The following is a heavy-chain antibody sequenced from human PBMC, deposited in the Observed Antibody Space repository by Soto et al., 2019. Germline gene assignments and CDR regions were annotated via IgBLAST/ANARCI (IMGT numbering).Heavy chain of an antibody. CDR2: IIPIFGTA. CDR3: ARERTVAGNDY. V-gene: IGHV1-69*05. J-gene: IGHJ4*02. CDR1: GGTFSSYA. Sequence: SVKVSCKASGGTFSSYAISWVRQAPGQGLEWMGGIIPIFGTANYAQKFQGRVTMTRNTSISTAYMELSSLRSEDTAVYYCARERTVAGNDYWGQGNLVTVSS. D-gene: IGHD6-19*01.